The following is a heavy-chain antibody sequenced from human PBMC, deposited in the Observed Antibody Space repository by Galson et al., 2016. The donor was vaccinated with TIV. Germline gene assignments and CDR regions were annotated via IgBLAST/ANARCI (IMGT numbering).Heavy chain of an antibody. J-gene: IGHJ4*02. CDR2: TFYRSKWYN. CDR3: ARATPSVSGIIMTLDS. V-gene: IGHV6-1*01. D-gene: IGHD3-16*01. Sequence: CAICGDSVSSNSAAWNWLRQSPSRGLEWLGRTFYRSKWYNDYAPSVKSRITINPDTSKNQFSLQLNSVTPEDTAVYYCARATPSVSGIIMTLDSWGQGTLVTVSS. CDR1: GDSVSSNSAA.